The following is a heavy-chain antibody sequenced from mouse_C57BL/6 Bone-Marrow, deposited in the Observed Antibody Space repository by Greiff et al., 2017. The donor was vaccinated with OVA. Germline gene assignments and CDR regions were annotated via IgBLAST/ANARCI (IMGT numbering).Heavy chain of an antibody. CDR1: GYTFTSYW. V-gene: IGHV1-72*01. J-gene: IGHJ3*01. CDR2: IDPSSGGT. Sequence: VQRQEPGAELVNTLASVKLSCKASGYTFTSYWMHWVKQRPGRGLEWIGRIDPSSGGTKYNEKFKSKATLTVDKPSSTAYMQLSSLTSEDCAVYNVARRDYWGQGTLVTVSA. CDR3: ARRDY.